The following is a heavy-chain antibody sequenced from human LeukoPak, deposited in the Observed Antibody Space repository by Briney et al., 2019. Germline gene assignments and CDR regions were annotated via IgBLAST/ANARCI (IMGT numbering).Heavy chain of an antibody. J-gene: IGHJ4*01. CDR2: ISSSSSYI. Sequence: PGGSLRLSCAASGFTFSSYSMNWVRQAPGKGREWVSSISSSSSYIYYADSVKGRFTISRDNAKNSLYLQMNSLRAEDTAVYNCARDYYYDISGYYIWGHGTLVTVSP. V-gene: IGHV3-21*01. CDR1: GFTFSSYS. D-gene: IGHD3-22*01. CDR3: ARDYYYDISGYYI.